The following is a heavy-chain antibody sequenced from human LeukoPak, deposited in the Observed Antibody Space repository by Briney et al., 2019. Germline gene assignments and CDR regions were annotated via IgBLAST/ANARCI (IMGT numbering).Heavy chain of an antibody. J-gene: IGHJ4*02. CDR1: GFTFSSYS. D-gene: IGHD6-25*01. CDR3: ARDLGIAAANPPGY. Sequence: PGGSLRLSCAASGFTFSSYSMNWVRQAPGKGLEWVSSISSSSSYIYYADSVKGRFTISRDNAKNSLYLQMNSLRAEDTAVYYCARDLGIAAANPPGYWGQGTLVTVSS. V-gene: IGHV3-21*01. CDR2: ISSSSSYI.